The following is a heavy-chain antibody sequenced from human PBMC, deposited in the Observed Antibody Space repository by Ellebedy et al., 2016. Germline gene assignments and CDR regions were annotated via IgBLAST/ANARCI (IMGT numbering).Heavy chain of an antibody. CDR3: ARGLYFDSSGYYYWFDP. CDR2: IYYNGST. V-gene: IGHV4-61*08. J-gene: IGHJ5*01. D-gene: IGHD3-22*01. CDR1: GGSVINYGAY. Sequence: SETLSLXXVVSGGSVINYGAYWSWIRQTPGRGGLEWIGYIYYNGSTKFNPSLKSRVSMSVDTSKNQFSLKLNSVTAADTAVYYCARGLYFDSSGYYYWFDPWGQGTLVTVSS.